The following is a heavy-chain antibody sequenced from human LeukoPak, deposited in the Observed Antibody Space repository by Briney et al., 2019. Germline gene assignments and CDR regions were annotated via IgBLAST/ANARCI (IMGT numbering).Heavy chain of an antibody. CDR3: ASRSGLTTRSRAFDI. Sequence: TSETLSLTCTVSGGSISSYYWSWIRQPPGKGLEWIGYIYYSGSTNYNPSLKSRVTISVDTSKNQFSLKLSSVTAADTAVYYCASRSGLTTRSRAFDIWGQGTMVTVSS. CDR2: IYYSGST. CDR1: GGSISSYY. V-gene: IGHV4-59*08. D-gene: IGHD4-11*01. J-gene: IGHJ3*02.